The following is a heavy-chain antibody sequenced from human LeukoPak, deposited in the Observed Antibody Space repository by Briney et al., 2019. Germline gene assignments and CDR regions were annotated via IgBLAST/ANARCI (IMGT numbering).Heavy chain of an antibody. CDR3: AKDSSSSSYYFDY. CDR2: ISWNSGSI. D-gene: IGHD6-13*01. V-gene: IGHV3-9*01. J-gene: IGHJ4*02. Sequence: GGFLRLSCAASGFTFDDYAMHWVRQAPGKGLEWVSGISWNSGSIGYADSVKGRFTISRDNAKNSLYLQMNSLRAEDTALYYCAKDSSSSSYYFDYWGQGTLVTVSS. CDR1: GFTFDDYA.